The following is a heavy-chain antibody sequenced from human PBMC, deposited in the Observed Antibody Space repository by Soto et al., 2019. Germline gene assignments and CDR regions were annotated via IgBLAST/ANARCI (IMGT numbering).Heavy chain of an antibody. CDR1: GGSISSGGYS. CDR2: IYHSGST. J-gene: IGHJ4*02. D-gene: IGHD1-26*01. CDR3: ARVLER. Sequence: TSETLSLTCAVSGGSISSGGYSWSWIRQPPGKGLEWIGYIYHSGSTYYNPSLKSRVTISVDRSKNQFSLKLSSVTAADTAVYYCARVLERWGQGTLVTVSS. V-gene: IGHV4-30-2*01.